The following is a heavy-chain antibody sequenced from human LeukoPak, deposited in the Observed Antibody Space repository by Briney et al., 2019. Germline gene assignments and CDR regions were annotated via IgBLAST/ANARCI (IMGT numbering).Heavy chain of an antibody. V-gene: IGHV3-30*01. D-gene: IGHD6-6*01. CDR2: ISYDGSNK. CDR3: ARDPDEYSSSFGWFDP. CDR1: GFTFSSYA. J-gene: IGHJ5*02. Sequence: GGSLRLSCAASGFTFSSYAMHWVRRAPGKGLEWVAVISYDGSNKYYADSVKGRFTISRDNSKNTLYLQMNSLRAEDTAVYYCARDPDEYSSSFGWFDPWGQGTLVTVSS.